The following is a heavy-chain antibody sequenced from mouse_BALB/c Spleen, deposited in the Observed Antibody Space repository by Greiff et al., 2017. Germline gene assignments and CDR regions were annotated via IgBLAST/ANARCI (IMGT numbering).Heavy chain of an antibody. D-gene: IGHD1-1*01. CDR3: ARYYVYYFDY. V-gene: IGHV5-9*03. Sequence: EVQLVESGGGLVKPGGSLKLSCAASGFTFSSYTMSWVRQTPENRLEWVATISSGGGNTYYPDSVKGRFTISRDNAKNNLYLQMSSLRSEDTALYYCARYYVYYFDYWGQGTTLTVSS. CDR2: ISSGGGNT. CDR1: GFTFSSYT. J-gene: IGHJ2*01.